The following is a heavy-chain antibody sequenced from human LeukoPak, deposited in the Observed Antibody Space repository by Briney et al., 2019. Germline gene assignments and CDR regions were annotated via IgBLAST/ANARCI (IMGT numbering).Heavy chain of an antibody. CDR2: IYYSGST. Sequence: SETLSLTCTVSGGSISSSSYYWGWIRQPPGKGLEWIGSIYYSGSTYYNPSLKSRVTISVDTSKNQFSLKPSSVTAADTAVYYCARGSKAAPFDYWGQGTLVTVSS. D-gene: IGHD6-13*01. CDR3: ARGSKAAPFDY. J-gene: IGHJ4*02. CDR1: GGSISSSSYY. V-gene: IGHV4-39*01.